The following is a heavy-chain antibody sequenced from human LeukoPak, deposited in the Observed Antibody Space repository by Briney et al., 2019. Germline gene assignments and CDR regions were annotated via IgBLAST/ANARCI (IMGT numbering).Heavy chain of an antibody. CDR3: ARYSSNDAFDI. V-gene: IGHV4-59*01. CDR1: GGSISSYY. D-gene: IGHD6-13*01. CDR2: IYYSGST. Sequence: SETLSLTCTVSGGSISSYYWSWLRQPPGKGLEWIGYIYYSGSTNYNPSLKSRVTISVDTSKNQFSLKLSSVTPADTAVYYCARYSSNDAFDIWGQGTMVTVSS. J-gene: IGHJ3*02.